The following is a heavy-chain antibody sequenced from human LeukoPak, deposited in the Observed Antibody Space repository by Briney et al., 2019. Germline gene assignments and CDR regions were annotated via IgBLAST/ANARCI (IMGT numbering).Heavy chain of an antibody. V-gene: IGHV1-46*01. D-gene: IGHD6-13*01. J-gene: IGHJ6*03. CDR1: GYTFTGYY. CDR2: INPSGGST. Sequence: GASVKVSCKASGYTFTGYYMHWVRQAPGQGLEWMGIINPSGGSTSYAQKFQGRVTMTRDMSTSTVYMELSSLRSEDTAVYYCARDGSSWYLGRHYYYMDVWGKGTTVTVSS. CDR3: ARDGSSWYLGRHYYYMDV.